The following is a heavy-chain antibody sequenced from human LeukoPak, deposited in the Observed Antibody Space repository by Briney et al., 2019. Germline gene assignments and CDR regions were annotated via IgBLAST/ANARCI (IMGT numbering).Heavy chain of an antibody. V-gene: IGHV3-21*01. CDR2: ISSSGTYI. D-gene: IGHD3-10*01. CDR3: APSYGSGSYPLDF. J-gene: IGHJ4*02. CDR1: GFTFTTYS. Sequence: GGSLRLSCAASGFTFTTYSMNWVRQAPGKGLEWVSSISSSGTYIYYADSVKGRFTISRDNAKNSLYLQMNSLRAEDTALYYCAPSYGSGSYPLDFWGQGTLVTVSS.